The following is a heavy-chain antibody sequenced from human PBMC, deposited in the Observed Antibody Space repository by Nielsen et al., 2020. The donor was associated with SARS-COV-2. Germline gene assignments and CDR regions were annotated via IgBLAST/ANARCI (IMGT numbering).Heavy chain of an antibody. V-gene: IGHV3-7*03. J-gene: IGHJ4*02. D-gene: IGHD3-9*01. CDR3: ARDFASYYDILTGYYSVPNFDY. Sequence: VRQAPGKGLEWVANMKQDGSEKYYVDSVKGRFTISRDNAKNSLYLQMNSLRAEDTAVYYCARDFASYYDILTGYYSVPNFDYWGQGTLVTVSS. CDR2: MKQDGSEK.